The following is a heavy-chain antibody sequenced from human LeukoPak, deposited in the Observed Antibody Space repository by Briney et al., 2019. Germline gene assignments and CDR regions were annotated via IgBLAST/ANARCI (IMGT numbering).Heavy chain of an antibody. J-gene: IGHJ1*01. Sequence: GGSLRLSCAASGFTFSSYWMSWVRQAPGKGLEWVANIKQDGSEKYYVDSVKGRFTISRDNAKNSLYLQMNSLRAEDTAVYYCARARKGDYGSGSYYNRYFQHWGQGTLVTVSS. CDR2: IKQDGSEK. CDR3: ARARKGDYGSGSYYNRYFQH. D-gene: IGHD3-10*01. CDR1: GFTFSSYW. V-gene: IGHV3-7*01.